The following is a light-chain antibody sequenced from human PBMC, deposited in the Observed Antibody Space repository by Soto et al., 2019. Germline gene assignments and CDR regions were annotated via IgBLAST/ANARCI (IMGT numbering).Light chain of an antibody. CDR3: PSYTSANTRV. CDR1: SSDVGCYKF. J-gene: IGLJ3*02. CDR2: EVN. V-gene: IGLV2-14*01. Sequence: QSALTQPASVSASPGQSITISCTGTSSDVGCYKFVSWYKHHPGKAPKLMIYEVNNRPSGVSNRFSGSKSGNTASLTISVPQPEGEADYYCPSYTSANTRVFGGGTKLTVL.